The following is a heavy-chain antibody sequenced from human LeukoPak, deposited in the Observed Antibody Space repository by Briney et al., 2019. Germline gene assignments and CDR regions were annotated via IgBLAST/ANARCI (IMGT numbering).Heavy chain of an antibody. D-gene: IGHD3-16*01. CDR3: ARVLSRLWASLDY. J-gene: IGHJ4*02. V-gene: IGHV1-2*02. Sequence: ASVKVSCKASGYTFTGYYMHWVRQAPGQGLEWMGWINPNSGGTNYAQKFQGRVTMTRDTSISTAYMELSRLRSDDTAVYYCARVLSRLWASLDYWGQGTLVTVSS. CDR1: GYTFTGYY. CDR2: INPNSGGT.